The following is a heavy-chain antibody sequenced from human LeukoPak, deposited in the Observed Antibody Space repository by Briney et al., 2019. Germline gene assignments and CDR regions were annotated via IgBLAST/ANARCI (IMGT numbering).Heavy chain of an antibody. CDR3: ARDRSSSDY. V-gene: IGHV1-18*04. D-gene: IGHD3-10*01. Sequence: GASVKVSCKASGYTFSNYIIGWVRQAPGQGLEWMGCISAYNGNTNYAQKLQGRVTMTTDTSTSTAYMELRSLRSDDTAVYYCARDRSSSDYWGQGTLVTVSS. CDR2: ISAYNGNT. J-gene: IGHJ4*02. CDR1: GYTFSNYI.